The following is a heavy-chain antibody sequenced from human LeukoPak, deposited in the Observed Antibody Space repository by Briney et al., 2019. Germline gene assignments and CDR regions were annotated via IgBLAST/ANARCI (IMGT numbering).Heavy chain of an antibody. CDR1: GGSFSGYY. CDR3: ARGRNYYDSSGKDDFDY. CDR2: INHSGST. J-gene: IGHJ4*02. Sequence: SETLSLTCAVYGGSFSGYYWSWIRQPPGKGLEWIGEINHSGSTNYNPSLKSRVTISVDTSKNQFSLKLSSVTAADTAVYYCARGRNYYDSSGKDDFDYWGQGTLVTVPS. D-gene: IGHD3-22*01. V-gene: IGHV4-34*01.